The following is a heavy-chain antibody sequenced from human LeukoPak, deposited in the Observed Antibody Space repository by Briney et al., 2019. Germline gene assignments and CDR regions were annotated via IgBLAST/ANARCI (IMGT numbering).Heavy chain of an antibody. D-gene: IGHD3-10*01. CDR3: ARSEYYGSGSYYTYPDY. CDR2: IKQDGSEK. J-gene: IGHJ4*02. Sequence: PGGSLRLSCTASGFTFSSYCMSWVCLAPGKGLELVPNIKQDGSEKYYVDALKGRFTISRDNAKNSLYLQMNSLRAEDTAVYYCARSEYYGSGSYYTYPDYWGQGTLVTVSS. V-gene: IGHV3-7*01. CDR1: GFTFSSYC.